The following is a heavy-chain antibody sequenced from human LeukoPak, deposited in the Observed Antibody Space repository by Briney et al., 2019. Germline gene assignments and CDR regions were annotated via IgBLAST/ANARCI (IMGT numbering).Heavy chain of an antibody. Sequence: PGGSLRLSCAASGFTFSSYSMSWVRQAPGKGLEWVSFITTSSSTICYPDSVKGRFTISRDNAKNSLYLQMNSLRAEDTALYYCARVYYQNFDYWGQGTLVTVSS. J-gene: IGHJ4*02. CDR2: ITTSSSTI. CDR1: GFTFSSYS. V-gene: IGHV3-48*04. D-gene: IGHD3-22*01. CDR3: ARVYYQNFDY.